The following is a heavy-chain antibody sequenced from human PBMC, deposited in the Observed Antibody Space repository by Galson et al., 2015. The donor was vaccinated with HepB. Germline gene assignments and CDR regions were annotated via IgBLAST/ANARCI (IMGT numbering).Heavy chain of an antibody. CDR1: GFTFSSYD. D-gene: IGHD3-16*01. V-gene: IGHV3-30*04. CDR2: LSSHGDNE. Sequence: LRLSCAASGFTFSSYDMNWVRQAPGKGLEWVAVLSSHGDNEYYADSVKGRFNISRDNSENTVYLQMHSLRVEDTSVYYCATTFYFDYWGQGTLVTVSS. J-gene: IGHJ4*02. CDR3: ATTFYFDY.